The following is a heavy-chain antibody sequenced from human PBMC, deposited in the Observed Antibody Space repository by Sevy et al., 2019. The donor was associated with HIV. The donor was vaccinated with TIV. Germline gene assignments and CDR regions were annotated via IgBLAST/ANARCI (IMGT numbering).Heavy chain of an antibody. CDR3: AREDPVSHYSNYEGVDY. J-gene: IGHJ4*02. D-gene: IGHD4-4*01. V-gene: IGHV3-30-3*01. CDR1: GFTFSSYA. Sequence: GGSLRLSCAASGFTFSSYAMHWVRQAPGMGLEWVAVISYDGSNKYYADSVKGRFTISRDNSKNTLYLQMNSLRAEDTAVYYCAREDPVSHYSNYEGVDYWGQRTLVTVSS. CDR2: ISYDGSNK.